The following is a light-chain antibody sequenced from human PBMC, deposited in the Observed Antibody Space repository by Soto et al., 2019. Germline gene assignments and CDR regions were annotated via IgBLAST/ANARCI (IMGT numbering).Light chain of an antibody. CDR2: SAS. CDR1: QALSNY. V-gene: IGKV1-9*01. CDR3: QQLSRKPLT. Sequence: DIQLTQSPSVLSASVGDTVTITCRASQALSNYLAWYQHKPGKAPDLLIYSASTFQSGVPSRFSGSGSETEFSLTIRALQPEDFATYYCQQLSRKPLTRGG. J-gene: IGKJ4*01.